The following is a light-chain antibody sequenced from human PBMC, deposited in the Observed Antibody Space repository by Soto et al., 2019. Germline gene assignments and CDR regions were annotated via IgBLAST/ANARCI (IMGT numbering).Light chain of an antibody. Sequence: EIVLTQSPGTLSLSPGERATLSCRASQSVSSSYLAWYEQKPGKAPRLLIYGASSRATGIPDRFSGSGSGTDFTLTISRLEPEDCAVYYCQQYGSSPGTFGQGTKREIK. CDR2: GAS. CDR3: QQYGSSPGT. J-gene: IGKJ2*01. CDR1: QSVSSSY. V-gene: IGKV3-20*01.